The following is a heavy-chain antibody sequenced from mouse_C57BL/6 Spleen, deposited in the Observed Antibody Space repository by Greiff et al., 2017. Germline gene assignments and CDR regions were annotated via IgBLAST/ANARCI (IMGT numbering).Heavy chain of an antibody. J-gene: IGHJ3*01. CDR3: AYYYGGGFAY. Sequence: VQLQQPGAELVRPGTSVKLSCKASGYTFTSYWMHWVKQRPGQGLEWIGVIDPSDSYTNYNQKFKGKATLTVDTSSSTAYMQLSSLTSEDSAVYYCAYYYGGGFAYWGQGTLVTVSA. D-gene: IGHD1-1*01. CDR1: GYTFTSYW. V-gene: IGHV1-59*01. CDR2: IDPSDSYT.